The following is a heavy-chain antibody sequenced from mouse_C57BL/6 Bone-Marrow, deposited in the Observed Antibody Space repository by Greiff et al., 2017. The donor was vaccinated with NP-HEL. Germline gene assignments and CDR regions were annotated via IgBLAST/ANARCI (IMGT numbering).Heavy chain of an antibody. Sequence: VQLQQSVAELVRPGASVKLSCTASGYNITNTYMHWVKQRPEQGLEWIGRIDPANGNTSYAPKFQGKATLTADTSSNTAYLQLSSLTSEGTTIYYCAREDGSGAHYLAYGGQGTTLTVSA. CDR1: GYNITNTY. V-gene: IGHV14-3*01. J-gene: IGHJ2*01. CDR2: IDPANGNT. D-gene: IGHD2-3*01. CDR3: AREDGSGAHYLAY.